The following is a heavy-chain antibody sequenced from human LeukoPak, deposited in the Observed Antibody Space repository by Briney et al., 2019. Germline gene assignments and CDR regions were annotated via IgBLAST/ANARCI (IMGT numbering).Heavy chain of an antibody. V-gene: IGHV3-74*01. CDR1: GFTFSRHW. J-gene: IGHJ4*02. D-gene: IGHD3-10*01. CDR2: INSDGSST. Sequence: GGSLRLSCAASGFTFSRHWMHWVRQAPGKGLVWVSRINSDGSSTSYADSVKGRLTISTDNAKNMLYLQMNSLRAEDTAVYYCAREYGSGSYDYWGQGTLVTVSS. CDR3: AREYGSGSYDY.